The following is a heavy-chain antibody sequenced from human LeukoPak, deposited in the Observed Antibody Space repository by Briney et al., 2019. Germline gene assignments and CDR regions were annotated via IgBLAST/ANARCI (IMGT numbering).Heavy chain of an antibody. CDR2: ISSSSSYT. CDR3: ARADANIVVVPAAPKYYYYYGMDV. D-gene: IGHD2-2*01. J-gene: IGHJ6*02. V-gene: IGHV3-11*06. Sequence: GGSLRLSCAASGFTFSDYYMTWIRQAPGKGLEWVSYISSSSSYTNYADSVKGRFTISRDNAKNSLYLQMNSLRAEDTAVYYCARADANIVVVPAAPKYYYYYGMDVWGQGTTVTVSS. CDR1: GFTFSDYY.